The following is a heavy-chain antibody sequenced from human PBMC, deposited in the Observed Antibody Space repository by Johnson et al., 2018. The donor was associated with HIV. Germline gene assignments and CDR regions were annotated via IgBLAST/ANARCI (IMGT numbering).Heavy chain of an antibody. Sequence: QMQLVESGGGVVQPGGSLRLSCAASGFTFSSYGMHWVRQAPGKGLEWVAGMWYDGTKKNYADSVKGRFTISGDNSKNTLHLQMNSLRAEDTAVYYCAKCIWGSSLIDAFDIWGQGTMVTVSS. J-gene: IGHJ3*02. CDR1: GFTFSSYG. CDR2: MWYDGTKK. V-gene: IGHV3-33*06. CDR3: AKCIWGSSLIDAFDI. D-gene: IGHD6-13*01.